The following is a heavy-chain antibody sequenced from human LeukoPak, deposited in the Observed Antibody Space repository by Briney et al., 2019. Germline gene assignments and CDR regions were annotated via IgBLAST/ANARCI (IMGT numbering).Heavy chain of an antibody. J-gene: IGHJ4*02. Sequence: GSLRLSCAASGFTFSDYYMTWIRQPPGKGLEWIGNIYDSGNTKYNPSLKSRVTISVDTSKNQFSLKLTSVTAADTAVYYCARDSSGYYGFFDYWGQGTLVTVSS. CDR3: ARDSSGYYGFFDY. CDR2: IYDSGNT. D-gene: IGHD3-22*01. CDR1: GFTFSDYY. V-gene: IGHV4-59*01.